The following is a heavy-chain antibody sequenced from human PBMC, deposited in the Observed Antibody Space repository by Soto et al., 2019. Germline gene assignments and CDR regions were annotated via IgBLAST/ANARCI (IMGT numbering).Heavy chain of an antibody. CDR1: GFTFSSYG. D-gene: IGHD3-9*01. CDR3: AKVLVPYDWLLSGDY. CDR2: ISYDGSNK. Sequence: QVQLVESGGGVVQPGRSLRLSCAASGFTFSSYGMHWVRQAPGKGLAWVAVISYDGSNKYYADSVKGRFTISRDNSKNTLYLQMNSLRAEDTAVYYCAKVLVPYDWLLSGDYWGQGTLVTVSS. V-gene: IGHV3-30*18. J-gene: IGHJ4*02.